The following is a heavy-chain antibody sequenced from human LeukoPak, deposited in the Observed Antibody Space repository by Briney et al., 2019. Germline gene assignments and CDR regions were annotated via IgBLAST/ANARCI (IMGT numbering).Heavy chain of an antibody. J-gene: IGHJ4*02. CDR1: GSTFTSYG. V-gene: IGHV1-18*01. CDR3: ARDEGAPYYYDSTYDY. Sequence: ASVKVSCKASGSTFTSYGISWVRQAPGQGLEWMGWISAYNGNTNYAQKLQGRVTMTTDTSTSTAYMELRSLRSDDTAVYYCARDEGAPYYYDSTYDYWGQGTLVTVSS. CDR2: ISAYNGNT. D-gene: IGHD3-22*01.